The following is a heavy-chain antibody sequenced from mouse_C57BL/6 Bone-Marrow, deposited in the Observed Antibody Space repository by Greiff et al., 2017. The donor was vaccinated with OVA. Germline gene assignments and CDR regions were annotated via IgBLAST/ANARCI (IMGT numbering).Heavy chain of an antibody. CDR2: IDPSDSYT. CDR3: ATGSSPDY. CDR1: GYTFTSYW. V-gene: IGHV1-69*01. Sequence: QVQLQQPGAELVMPGASVKLSCKASGYTFTSYWMHWVKQRPGQGLEWIGEIDPSDSYTNYNQKFKGKSTLTVDKSSSTAYMQLSSLTSEDSAVYYCATGSSPDYWGQGTTLTVSS. J-gene: IGHJ2*01. D-gene: IGHD1-1*01.